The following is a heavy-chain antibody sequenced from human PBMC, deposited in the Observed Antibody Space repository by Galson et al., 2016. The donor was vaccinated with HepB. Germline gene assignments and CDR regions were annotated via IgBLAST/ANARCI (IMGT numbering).Heavy chain of an antibody. CDR2: IYSGGST. CDR3: ASAPTLGY. CDR1: GFSVSSNY. J-gene: IGHJ4*02. Sequence: SLRLSCAASGFSVSSNYMSWVRQAPGKGLEGVSVIYSGGSTRYADAVKGRFTIPRDTSKTTPYLQMNSLRAEDTAVYDCASAPTLGYWGQGTLVTVSS. D-gene: IGHD3-16*01. V-gene: IGHV3-53*01.